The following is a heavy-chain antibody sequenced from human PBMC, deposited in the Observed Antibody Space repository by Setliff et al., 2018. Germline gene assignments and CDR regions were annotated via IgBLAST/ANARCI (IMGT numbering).Heavy chain of an antibody. D-gene: IGHD1-26*01. CDR3: ARGSVGSGSYLDRFDY. CDR1: GFTFSSYS. CDR2: ISSSSSTI. V-gene: IGHV3-48*01. J-gene: IGHJ4*02. Sequence: GGSLRLSCAASGFTFSSYSMNWVRQAPGKGLGWVSYISSSSSTIYYADSVKGRFTISRDNAKNSLYLQMNSLRAEDTAVYYCARGSVGSGSYLDRFDYWGQGTLVTVSS.